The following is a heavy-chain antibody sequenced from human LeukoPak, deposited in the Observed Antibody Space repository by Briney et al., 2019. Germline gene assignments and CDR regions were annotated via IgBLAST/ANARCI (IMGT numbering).Heavy chain of an antibody. Sequence: GGSLRLSCAASGFTFSSYSMNWVRQAPGKGLEWVSSISSSSSYIYYADSVKGRFTISRDNAKNSLYLQMNSLRAEDTAVYYCAREDTAMVTVDYWGQGTLVTVPS. CDR1: GFTFSSYS. D-gene: IGHD5-18*01. J-gene: IGHJ4*02. V-gene: IGHV3-21*01. CDR3: AREDTAMVTVDY. CDR2: ISSSSSYI.